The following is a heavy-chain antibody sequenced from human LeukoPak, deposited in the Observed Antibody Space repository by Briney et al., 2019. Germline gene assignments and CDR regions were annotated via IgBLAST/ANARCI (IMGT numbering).Heavy chain of an antibody. CDR3: TRQPYGDYGGAASDI. V-gene: IGHV3-73*01. J-gene: IGHJ3*02. Sequence: GGSLKLSCAASGFTFSGSAMHWVRQASGKGLEWVGRIRSKANSFATAYAASVKGRFSISRDDSKNTAYLQMNSLKTEDTAVYYCTRQPYGDYGGAASDIWGQGTMVTVSS. D-gene: IGHD4-17*01. CDR2: IRSKANSFAT. CDR1: GFTFSGSA.